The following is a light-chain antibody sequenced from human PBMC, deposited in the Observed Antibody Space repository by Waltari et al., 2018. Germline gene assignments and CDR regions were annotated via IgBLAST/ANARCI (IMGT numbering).Light chain of an antibody. CDR1: RPNIRNNA. J-gene: IGLJ2*01. CDR3: ASWDDDLSGVV. CDR2: YDD. V-gene: IGLV1-36*01. Sequence: QSVLTQPPSVSAAPRQRVTISCSGIRPNIRNNAVYWYQQFPGRAPKLLIYYDDLLPSGVSDRFSGSKSGTSASLAISGLQSEDEAYYYCASWDDDLSGVVFGGGTKLTVL.